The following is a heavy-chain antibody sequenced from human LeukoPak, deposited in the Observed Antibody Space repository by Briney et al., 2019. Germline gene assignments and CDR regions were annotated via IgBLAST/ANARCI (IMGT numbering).Heavy chain of an antibody. J-gene: IGHJ5*02. V-gene: IGHV3-74*01. CDR2: INRDGSST. Sequence: GGSLRLSCAASGFTFSSYWMHWVRQAPGKGLVWVSRINRDGSSTSYADSVKGRFTISRDNAKNTLYLQMNSLRAEDTAVYYCARDGQQQLVLNWFDPWGQGTLVTVSS. D-gene: IGHD6-13*01. CDR1: GFTFSSYW. CDR3: ARDGQQQLVLNWFDP.